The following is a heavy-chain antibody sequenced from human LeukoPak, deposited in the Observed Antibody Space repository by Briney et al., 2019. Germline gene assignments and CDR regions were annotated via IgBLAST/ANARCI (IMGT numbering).Heavy chain of an antibody. CDR2: ISSSSITI. J-gene: IGHJ5*02. CDR1: GFTFSSYS. Sequence: GGSLRLSCAASGFTFSSYSMNWVRQAPGKGLEWVSYISSSSITIYYADSVKGRFTISRDNAKNSLYLQMNSLRAEDTAVYYCARRDSVRFDPWGQGTLVTVSS. CDR3: ARRDSVRFDP. D-gene: IGHD3/OR15-3a*01. V-gene: IGHV3-48*01.